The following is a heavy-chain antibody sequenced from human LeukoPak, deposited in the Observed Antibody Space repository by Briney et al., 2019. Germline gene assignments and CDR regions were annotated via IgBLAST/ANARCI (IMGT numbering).Heavy chain of an antibody. Sequence: GGSLRLSCAASGFTFSIYNLNWVRQAPGKGLEWVSFISSSSSYIYYADSVKGRFSISRDNATNSLYLQMNSLRAEDTAIYYCARDLCSGGSCSDYWGQGTLVTVSS. J-gene: IGHJ4*02. CDR1: GFTFSIYN. V-gene: IGHV3-21*01. D-gene: IGHD2-15*01. CDR3: ARDLCSGGSCSDY. CDR2: ISSSSSYI.